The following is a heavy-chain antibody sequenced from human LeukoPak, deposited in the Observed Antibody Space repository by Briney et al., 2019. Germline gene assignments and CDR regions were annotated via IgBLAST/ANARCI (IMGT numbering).Heavy chain of an antibody. Sequence: SETLSLTCAVYGGSFSGYYLSWIRQPPGKGLEWIGEINHSGSTNYNPSLKSRVTISVDTSKNQFSLKLSSVTAADTAVYYCARKGKVAPGYYYYMDVWGKGTTVTVSS. V-gene: IGHV4-34*01. D-gene: IGHD1-14*01. CDR3: ARKGKVAPGYYYYMDV. J-gene: IGHJ6*03. CDR1: GGSFSGYY. CDR2: INHSGST.